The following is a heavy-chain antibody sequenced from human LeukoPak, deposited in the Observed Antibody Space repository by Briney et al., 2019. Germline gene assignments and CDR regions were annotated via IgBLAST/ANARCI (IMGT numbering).Heavy chain of an antibody. CDR2: INHSGST. J-gene: IGHJ6*03. D-gene: IGHD6-19*01. Sequence: PLESLSLTCAVYGGSVSGYYWSWVRQPPGKGLEWIGEINHSGSTNYNPSLKSGVTISVDTSKNQFSLKLRFETAADTAVYYCARGHSSGWWGPCYYYMDVCGKGTAVTVSS. CDR3: ARGHSSGWWGPCYYYMDV. CDR1: GGSVSGYY. V-gene: IGHV4-34*01.